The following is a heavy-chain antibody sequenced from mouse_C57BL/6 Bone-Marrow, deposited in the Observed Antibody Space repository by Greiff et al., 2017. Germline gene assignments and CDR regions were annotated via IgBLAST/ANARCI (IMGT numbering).Heavy chain of an antibody. Sequence: DVKLQESGGGLVQPKGSLKLSCAASGFSFNTYAMNWVRQAPGKGLEWVARIRSKSNNYATYYADSVKDRFTISRDDSESMLYLQMNNLKTEDTAMYYCVRGGVYYDYEGYFDVWGTGTTVTVSS. CDR3: VRGGVYYDYEGYFDV. D-gene: IGHD2-4*01. J-gene: IGHJ1*03. CDR1: GFSFNTYA. CDR2: IRSKSNNYAT. V-gene: IGHV10-1*01.